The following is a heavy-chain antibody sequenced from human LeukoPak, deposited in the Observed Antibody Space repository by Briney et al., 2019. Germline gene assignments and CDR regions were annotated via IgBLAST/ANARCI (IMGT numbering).Heavy chain of an antibody. CDR2: IFHTGNT. Sequence: SETLSLTCAVSGASIRSNSWWSWVRQPPGKGLEWIGEIFHTGNTNYNPSLKSRVTISVDMSNNHFSLNLNSVTAADTAVYYCARDDRSFGGAARSDYWGQGTLVTVSS. CDR1: GASIRSNSW. V-gene: IGHV4-4*02. D-gene: IGHD1-26*01. J-gene: IGHJ4*02. CDR3: ARDDRSFGGAARSDY.